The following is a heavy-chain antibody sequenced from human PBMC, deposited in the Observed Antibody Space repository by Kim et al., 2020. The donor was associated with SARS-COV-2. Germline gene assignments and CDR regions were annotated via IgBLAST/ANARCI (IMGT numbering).Heavy chain of an antibody. CDR3: ARSSYYDFWSGYYTPVDGYSYYGMDV. J-gene: IGHJ6*02. V-gene: IGHV4-4*07. D-gene: IGHD3-3*01. CDR2: IYTSGST. CDR1: GGSISSYY. Sequence: SETLSLTCTVSGGSISSYYWSWIRQPAGKGLEWIGRIYTSGSTNYNPSLKSRVTMSVDTSKNQFSLKLSSVTAADTAVYYCARSSYYDFWSGYYTPVDGYSYYGMDVWGQGTTVTVSS.